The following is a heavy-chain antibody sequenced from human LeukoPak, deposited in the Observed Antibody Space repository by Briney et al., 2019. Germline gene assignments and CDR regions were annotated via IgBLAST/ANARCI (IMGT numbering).Heavy chain of an antibody. CDR2: ISYTGNT. CDR1: GGSISSYF. D-gene: IGHD3-16*01. Sequence: TSETLSLTCTVSGGSISSYFWSWIRQPPGKGLEWIGYISYTGNTNYNPSLKSRVTISVDTSKHQFSLKLSSMTVADTAVYYCARGLNWFDYWGPGTLVTVSS. V-gene: IGHV4-59*01. CDR3: ARGLNWFDY. J-gene: IGHJ5*01.